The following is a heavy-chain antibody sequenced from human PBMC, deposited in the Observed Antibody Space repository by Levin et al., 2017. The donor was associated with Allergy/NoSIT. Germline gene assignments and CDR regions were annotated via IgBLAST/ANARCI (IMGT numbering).Heavy chain of an antibody. CDR2: IYYSGGT. D-gene: IGHD4-17*01. J-gene: IGHJ2*01. CDR3: ARGRSDYGASSFDL. Sequence: SETLSLTCTVSGGSVSSGSYYWSWIRQPPGKGLECIGYIYYSGGTNYNPSLKSRVTISVDTSKNQFSLKLSSVTAADTAVYYCARGRSDYGASSFDLWGRGTLVTVYS. V-gene: IGHV4-61*01. CDR1: GGSVSSGSYY.